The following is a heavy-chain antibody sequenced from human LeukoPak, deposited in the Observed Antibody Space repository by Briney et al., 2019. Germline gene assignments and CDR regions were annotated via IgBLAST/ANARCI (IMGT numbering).Heavy chain of an antibody. J-gene: IGHJ6*03. Sequence: ASVKVSCKVSGYTLTELSMHWVRQAPGKGLEWMGGFDPEDGETIYAQKFQGRVTMTEDTSTDTAYMELSSLRSEDTAVYYCARTKTSGSSYHMDVWGKGTTVTVSS. CDR3: ARTKTSGSSYHMDV. CDR2: FDPEDGET. V-gene: IGHV1-24*01. CDR1: GYTLTELS. D-gene: IGHD1-26*01.